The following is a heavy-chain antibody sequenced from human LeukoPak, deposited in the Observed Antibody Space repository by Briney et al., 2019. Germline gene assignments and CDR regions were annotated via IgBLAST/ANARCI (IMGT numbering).Heavy chain of an antibody. V-gene: IGHV1-24*01. J-gene: IGHJ4*02. CDR2: FDPEGGEP. CDR3: AKSHGDYGLLDY. CDR1: GYSLTDLS. D-gene: IGHD4-17*01. Sequence: GASVKVSCKVSGYSLTDLSLHWVRQAPGKGLEWMGGFDPEGGEPIYAQKFQGRLSMTEDTSKDTGYMELRTLRSEDTALYYCAKSHGDYGLLDYWGQGTLVTVSS.